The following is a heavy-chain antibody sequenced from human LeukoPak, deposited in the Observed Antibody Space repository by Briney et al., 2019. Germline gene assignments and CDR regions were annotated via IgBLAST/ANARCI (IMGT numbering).Heavy chain of an antibody. CDR2: IYYSGST. V-gene: IGHV4-59*08. Sequence: SETLPLTCTVSGGSISTYYWSWIRQPPGKGLEWIGYIYYSGSTNYNPSLKSRVTISVDTSKNQFSLKLSSVTAADTAVYYCARHFSGAAPGLVWGQGTLVTVSS. CDR1: GGSISTYY. J-gene: IGHJ4*02. D-gene: IGHD6-6*01. CDR3: ARHFSGAAPGLV.